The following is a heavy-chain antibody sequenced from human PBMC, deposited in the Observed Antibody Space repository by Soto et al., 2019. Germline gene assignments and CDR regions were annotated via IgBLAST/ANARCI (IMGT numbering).Heavy chain of an antibody. J-gene: IGHJ4*02. CDR1: GGSISSYY. D-gene: IGHD3-16*02. V-gene: IGHV4-59*01. CDR3: ASSHDYIWGSYRSYYFDY. Sequence: SETLSLTCTVSGGSISSYYWSWIRQPPGKGLEWIGYIYYSGSTNYNPSLKSRVTISVDTSKNQFSLKLSSVTAADTAVYYCASSHDYIWGSYRSYYFDYWGQGTLVTVSS. CDR2: IYYSGST.